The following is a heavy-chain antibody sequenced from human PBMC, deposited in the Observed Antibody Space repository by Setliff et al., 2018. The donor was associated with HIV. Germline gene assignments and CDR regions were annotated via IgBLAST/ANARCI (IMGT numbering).Heavy chain of an antibody. V-gene: IGHV4-4*08. CDR3: ARGIVVVNYMDV. D-gene: IGHD2-15*01. J-gene: IGHJ6*03. CDR1: GDSISGFF. Sequence: PSETLSLTCNVSGDSISGFFWTWIRQPPGKRLEWIGSIFTNEFTYYNPSLRSLITISLDTSKNQFSLKLTSVTAADTAVYYCARGIVVVNYMDVWGKGTTVTVSS. CDR2: IFTNEFT.